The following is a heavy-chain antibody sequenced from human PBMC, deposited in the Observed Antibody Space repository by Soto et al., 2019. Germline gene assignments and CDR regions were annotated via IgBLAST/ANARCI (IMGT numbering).Heavy chain of an antibody. D-gene: IGHD3-10*01. CDR2: INAGNGNT. CDR1: GYRFNSYA. V-gene: IGHV1-3*01. Sequence: SVEVSCAACGYRFNSYALHLVRQAPGQGLEWMGWINAGNGNTKYSQKFQGRVTITRDTSASTAYMELSSLRSEDTAVYYCARERAPVGEIHYWGQGTLVTVSS. CDR3: ARERAPVGEIHY. J-gene: IGHJ4*02.